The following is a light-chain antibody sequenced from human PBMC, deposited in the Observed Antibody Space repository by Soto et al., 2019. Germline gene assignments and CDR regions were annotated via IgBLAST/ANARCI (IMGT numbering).Light chain of an antibody. CDR2: DVT. CDR3: CSYAGIYSDV. V-gene: IGLV2-11*01. Sequence: QSALTQPRSVSGSPGQSVTIACTGTSSDVGRYDYVSWYQQHPGEAPKLVVYDVTKRPSGVPDRFSGSKSGNTASLTISGLQAEDEADYYCCSYAGIYSDVFGTGTQLTVL. J-gene: IGLJ1*01. CDR1: SSDVGRYDY.